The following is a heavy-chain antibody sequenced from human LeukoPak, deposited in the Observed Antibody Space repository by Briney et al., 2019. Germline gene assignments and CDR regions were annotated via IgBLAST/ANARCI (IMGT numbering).Heavy chain of an antibody. CDR2: ISSSGGVT. D-gene: IGHD4-17*01. V-gene: IGHV3-48*03. J-gene: IGHJ6*04. Sequence: GGSLRLSCTVSGFIFSNTEMKWVRQAPGKGLEWVSFISSSGGVTNYADSVKGRFTISRDNAKKSLYLQMNSLTAEDTAVYYCARPALYLHGDFPRVWGRGTTVIVLS. CDR1: GFIFSNTE. CDR3: ARPALYLHGDFPRV.